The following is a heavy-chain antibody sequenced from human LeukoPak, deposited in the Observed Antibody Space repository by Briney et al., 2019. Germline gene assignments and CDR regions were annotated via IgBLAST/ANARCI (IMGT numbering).Heavy chain of an antibody. CDR1: GDSVSSYNAA. Sequence: SQTLSLTCAISGDSVSSYNAAWNWIRQSPSRGLEWLGRTYYRSKWYNDYAVSVKSRITINPDTSKNQFSLHLNSVTPEDTALYYCARVGSGWYSLDYWGQGILVTVSS. J-gene: IGHJ4*02. V-gene: IGHV6-1*01. D-gene: IGHD6-19*01. CDR3: ARVGSGWYSLDY. CDR2: TYYRSKWYN.